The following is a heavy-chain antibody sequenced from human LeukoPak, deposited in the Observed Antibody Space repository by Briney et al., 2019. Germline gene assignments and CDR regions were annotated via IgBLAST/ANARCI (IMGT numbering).Heavy chain of an antibody. CDR1: GGSISSYY. CDR3: VRGVLLQYYYDSSGYLGLQWFDYGMDV. Sequence: ASETLSLTCTVSGGSISSYYWSWIRQPPGKGLEWIGYIYYSGSTNYNPSLKSRVTISVDTSKNQFSLKLSSVTAADTAVYYCVRGVLLQYYYDSSGYLGLQWFDYGMDVWGQGTTVTVSS. D-gene: IGHD3-22*01. J-gene: IGHJ6*02. CDR2: IYYSGST. V-gene: IGHV4-59*01.